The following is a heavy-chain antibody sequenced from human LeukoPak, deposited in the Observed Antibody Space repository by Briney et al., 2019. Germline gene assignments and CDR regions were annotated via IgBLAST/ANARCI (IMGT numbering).Heavy chain of an antibody. CDR3: ARARPPPTYYFDY. Sequence: SQTLSLTCAVSGGSISSGGYSWGWIRQPAGKGLEWIGYIYHSGSTYYNPSLKSRVTISVDRSKNQFSLKLSSVTAADTAVYYCARARPPPTYYFDYWGQGTLVTVSS. D-gene: IGHD6-6*01. CDR2: IYHSGST. V-gene: IGHV4-30-2*01. J-gene: IGHJ4*02. CDR1: GGSISSGGYS.